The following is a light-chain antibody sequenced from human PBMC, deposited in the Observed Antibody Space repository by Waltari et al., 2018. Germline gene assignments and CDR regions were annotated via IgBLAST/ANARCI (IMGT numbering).Light chain of an antibody. CDR2: GAS. CDR1: QILNNNY. CDR3: QHYGSSPYT. J-gene: IGKJ2*01. V-gene: IGKV3-20*01. Sequence: DTVLTQSPGTLPLSTGERVSLSSRASQILNNNYLAWYQQKPGQAPALLIHGASRRATGVPERFSGSGSGTDFTLIISRLEVEDSAVYYCQHYGSSPYTFGRGTKLEIK.